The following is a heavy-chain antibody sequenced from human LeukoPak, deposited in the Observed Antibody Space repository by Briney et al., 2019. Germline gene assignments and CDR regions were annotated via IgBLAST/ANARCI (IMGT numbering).Heavy chain of an antibody. Sequence: GGSLRLSCAASGFTFSSYSMNWVRQAPGKGLEWVSYISSSSSTIYYADSVKGRFTISRDNAKNSLYLQMNSLRDEDTAVYYCARATAYDILTGYHLDYYGMDVWGQGTTVTVSS. D-gene: IGHD3-9*01. CDR2: ISSSSSTI. CDR3: ARATAYDILTGYHLDYYGMDV. V-gene: IGHV3-48*02. J-gene: IGHJ6*02. CDR1: GFTFSSYS.